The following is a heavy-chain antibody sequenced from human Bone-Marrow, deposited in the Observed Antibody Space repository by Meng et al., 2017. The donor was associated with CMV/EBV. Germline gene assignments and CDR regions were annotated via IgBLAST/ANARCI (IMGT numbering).Heavy chain of an antibody. D-gene: IGHD2-2*01. CDR2: IYYSGST. CDR1: GGSISSGGYY. J-gene: IGHJ5*02. V-gene: IGHV4-31*03. Sequence: LRLSCTVSGGSISSGGYYWSWIRQHPGKGLEWIGYIYYSGSTYYNPSLKSRVTISVDTSKNQFSLKLSSVTAADTAVYYCARLLGYCSSTSCQFDPWGQGTLVIVSS. CDR3: ARLLGYCSSTSCQFDP.